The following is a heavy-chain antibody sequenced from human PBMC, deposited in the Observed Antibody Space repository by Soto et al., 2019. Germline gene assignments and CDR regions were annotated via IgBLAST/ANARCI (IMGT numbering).Heavy chain of an antibody. J-gene: IGHJ5*02. CDR1: GFTFSNYN. V-gene: IGHV3-21*01. CDR2: ISGTSVYI. CDR3: AREGALKPFSS. Sequence: GGSLSLSCVASGFTFSNYNMNWVRQAPGKGLEWVSHISGTSVYIHYADSVKGRFAISRDNAKNSVYLQMDSLRVEDTAVYYCAREGALKPFSSWGQGARVTVSS.